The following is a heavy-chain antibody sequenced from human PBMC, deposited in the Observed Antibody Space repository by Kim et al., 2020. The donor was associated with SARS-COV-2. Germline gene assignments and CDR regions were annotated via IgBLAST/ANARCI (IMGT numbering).Heavy chain of an antibody. V-gene: IGHV5-51*01. D-gene: IGHD3-10*01. CDR1: GYSFTSYW. J-gene: IGHJ4*02. CDR2: IYPGDSDT. Sequence: GESLKISCKGSGYSFTSYWIGWVRQMPGKGLEWMGIIYPGDSDTRYSPSFQGQVTISADKSISTAYLQWSSLKASDTAMYYCARLGFTYYYGSGRGGNSFGYWGQGTLVTVSS. CDR3: ARLGFTYYYGSGRGGNSFGY.